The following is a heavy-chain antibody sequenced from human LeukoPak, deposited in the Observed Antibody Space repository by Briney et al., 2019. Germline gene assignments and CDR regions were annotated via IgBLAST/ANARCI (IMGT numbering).Heavy chain of an antibody. CDR2: IYYSGST. J-gene: IGHJ3*01. Sequence: SETLSLTCAVSGGSLISTTYYWGWIRQPPGKGLEWIGSIYYSGSTYYNPSLKSRVPVSVDMSRNQFSLQLSSVTAADTAVYYCARAPRTGAWDMITFGGVIVHGDAFDFWGQGTMVTVSS. D-gene: IGHD3-16*02. V-gene: IGHV4-39*07. CDR3: ARAPRTGAWDMITFGGVIVHGDAFDF. CDR1: GGSLISTTYY.